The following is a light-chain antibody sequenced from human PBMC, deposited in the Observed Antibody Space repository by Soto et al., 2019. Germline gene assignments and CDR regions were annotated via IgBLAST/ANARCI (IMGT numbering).Light chain of an antibody. CDR2: GAS. V-gene: IGKV3-15*01. CDR1: QSVGSN. J-gene: IGKJ1*01. CDR3: QQYNNWPPDRT. Sequence: EIVMTQSPATLSVSPGERATLSCRASQSVGSNLAWYQRKPGQAPRLLIYGASTRATGIPGRFSGSGSGTDFTLTISSLQSEDFAIYFCQQYNNWPPDRTFGQGTKVEIK.